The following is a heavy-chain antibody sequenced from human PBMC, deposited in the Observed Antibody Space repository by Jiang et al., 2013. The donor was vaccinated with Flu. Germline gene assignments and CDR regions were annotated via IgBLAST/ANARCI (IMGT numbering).Heavy chain of an antibody. CDR2: TYCRSKWYN. J-gene: IGHJ5*02. V-gene: IGHV6-1*01. Sequence: SQTLSLTCAISGDSVSSNSAVWSWIRQSPSRGLEWLGRTYCRSKWYNEYAVSVRSRITINPDTSKNQFSLQLNSVTPEDTAVYYCARDWGSGGRPGWFDPWGQGTQVTVSS. CDR3: ARDWGSGGRPGWFDP. D-gene: IGHD3-16*01. CDR1: GDSVSSNSAV.